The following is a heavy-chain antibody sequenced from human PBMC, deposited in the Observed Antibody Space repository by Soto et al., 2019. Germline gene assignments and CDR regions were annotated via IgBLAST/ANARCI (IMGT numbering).Heavy chain of an antibody. CDR1: GFSFSNSW. D-gene: IGHD5-12*01. V-gene: IGHV3-74*01. CDR2: ISSDGSST. Sequence: GGSLRLSCAASGFSFSNSWMHWVRQAPGKGLVWVSRISSDGSSTNYADSVKGRFIISRDNAKNTLYLQMNILRAEDTAVYYCAGPVVYSGYDRVFFDYWGQGTLVTVSS. CDR3: AGPVVYSGYDRVFFDY. J-gene: IGHJ4*02.